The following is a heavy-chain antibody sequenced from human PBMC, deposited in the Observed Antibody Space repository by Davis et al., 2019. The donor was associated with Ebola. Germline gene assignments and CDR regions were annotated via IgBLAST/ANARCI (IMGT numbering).Heavy chain of an antibody. J-gene: IGHJ6*02. V-gene: IGHV3-30-3*01. Sequence: PGGSLRLSCAASGFTFSSYAMHWVRQAPGKGLEWVAVISYDGSNKYYADSVKGRFTISRDNSKNTLYLQMNSLRAEDTAVYYCARGSYQLLRLYYYYGMDVWGQGTTVTVS. D-gene: IGHD2-2*01. CDR3: ARGSYQLLRLYYYYGMDV. CDR2: ISYDGSNK. CDR1: GFTFSSYA.